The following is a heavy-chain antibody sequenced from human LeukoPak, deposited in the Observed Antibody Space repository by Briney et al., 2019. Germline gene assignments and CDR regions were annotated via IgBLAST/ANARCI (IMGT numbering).Heavy chain of an antibody. V-gene: IGHV4-59*01. Sequence: SSETLSLTCTVSGGSISSYYWSWIRQPPGKGLEWIGYIYYSGSTNYNPSLKSRVTISVDTSKNQFSLKLSSVTAADTAVYYCARDRGWNGSENNWFDPWGQGTLVTVSS. CDR1: GGSISSYY. CDR3: ARDRGWNGSENNWFDP. J-gene: IGHJ5*02. CDR2: IYYSGST. D-gene: IGHD3-10*01.